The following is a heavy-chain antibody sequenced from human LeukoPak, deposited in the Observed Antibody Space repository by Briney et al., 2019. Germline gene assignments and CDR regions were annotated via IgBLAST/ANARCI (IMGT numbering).Heavy chain of an antibody. V-gene: IGHV3-7*01. J-gene: IGHJ4*02. CDR3: ARVFGAGYSDY. Sequence: GESLKISCAASEFTFSSYWMSWVRQAPGKGLEWVASIKQDGSEKYYVDSVEGRVTISRDNAKNSLYLQMNSLRAEDTAVYYCARVFGAGYSDYWGQGTLVTVSS. D-gene: IGHD4/OR15-4a*01. CDR1: EFTFSSYW. CDR2: IKQDGSEK.